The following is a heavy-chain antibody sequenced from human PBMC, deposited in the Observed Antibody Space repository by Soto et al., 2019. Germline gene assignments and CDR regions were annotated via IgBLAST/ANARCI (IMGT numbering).Heavy chain of an antibody. CDR3: AKDLGVTIFGVVISDGMDV. CDR2: ISYDGSNK. D-gene: IGHD3-3*01. CDR1: GFTFSSYV. J-gene: IGHJ6*02. Sequence: GGSLRLSCAASGFTFSSYVMHWVRQSPGKGLEWVAVISYDGSNKYYADSVKGRFTISRDNSKNTLYLQMNSLRAEDTAVYYCAKDLGVTIFGVVISDGMDVWGQGTTVTVSS. V-gene: IGHV3-30*18.